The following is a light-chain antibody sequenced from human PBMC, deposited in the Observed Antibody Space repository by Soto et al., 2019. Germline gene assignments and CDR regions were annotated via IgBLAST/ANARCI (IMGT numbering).Light chain of an antibody. CDR3: QQYSKWPLT. Sequence: IAMTQYPDNLSVSPGNRATLSCRASQGVRSDLAWYQQKAGQSPRLLIYGASTRAAETPARFSGSGSETEFTLTISSLQSEDFAVYYCQQYSKWPLTFGGGTKVDIK. CDR1: QGVRSD. V-gene: IGKV3-15*01. CDR2: GAS. J-gene: IGKJ4*01.